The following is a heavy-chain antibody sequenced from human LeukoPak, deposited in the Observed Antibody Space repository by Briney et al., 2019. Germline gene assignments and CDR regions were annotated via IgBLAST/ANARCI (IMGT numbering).Heavy chain of an antibody. Sequence: ASVKVSCKASGYTFTGYYMHWVRQAPGQRLEWMGWINAGNGNTKYSQKFQGRVTITRDTSASTAYMELSSLRSEDTAVYYCARADTVNAFDIWGQGTMVTVSS. CDR2: INAGNGNT. V-gene: IGHV1-3*01. D-gene: IGHD4-17*01. J-gene: IGHJ3*02. CDR1: GYTFTGYY. CDR3: ARADTVNAFDI.